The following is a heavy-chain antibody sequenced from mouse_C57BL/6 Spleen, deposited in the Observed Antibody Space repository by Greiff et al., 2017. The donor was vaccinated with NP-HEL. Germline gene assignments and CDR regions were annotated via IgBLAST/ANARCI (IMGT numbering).Heavy chain of an antibody. D-gene: IGHD1-1*01. V-gene: IGHV1-64*01. Sequence: VQLQQPGAELVKPGASVKLSCKASGYTFTSYWMHWVKQRPGQGLEWIGMIHPNSGSTKYNEKFKSKATLTVDKSSSTAYMQLSSLTSEDSSVYYCLITTVVATDFDYWGQGTTLTVSS. J-gene: IGHJ2*01. CDR1: GYTFTSYW. CDR2: IHPNSGST. CDR3: LITTVVATDFDY.